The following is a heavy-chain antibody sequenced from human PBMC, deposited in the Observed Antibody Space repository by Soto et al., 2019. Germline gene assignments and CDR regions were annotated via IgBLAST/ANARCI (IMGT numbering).Heavy chain of an antibody. D-gene: IGHD3-9*01. V-gene: IGHV1-46*01. J-gene: IGHJ1*01. Sequence: ASVKVSCKASGYTFTSYSMHWVRQAPGQGLEWMGTINPSGGSTNYAQKFQGRVTMTRDTSTSTVNMELSSLRSEDTAVYYCARGVCHYEFLTGWVCYYYYGDWRDEYFQHWGQGTLVTASS. CDR1: GYTFTSYS. CDR2: INPSGGST. CDR3: ARGVCHYEFLTGWVCYYYYGDWRDEYFQH.